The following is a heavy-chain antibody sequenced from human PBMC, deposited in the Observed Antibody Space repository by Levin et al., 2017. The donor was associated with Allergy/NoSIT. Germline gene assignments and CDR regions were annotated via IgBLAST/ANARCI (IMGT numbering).Heavy chain of an antibody. V-gene: IGHV3-23*01. CDR3: AKEGPFGVRGVIRGLYPYDY. J-gene: IGHJ4*02. CDR1: GFTFSSYA. CDR2: ISGSGGST. Sequence: GGSLRLSCAASGFTFSSYAMSWVRQAPGKGLEWVSAISGSGGSTYYADSVKGRFTISRDNSKNTLYLQMNSLRAEDTAVYYCAKEGPFGVRGVIRGLYPYDYWGQGTLVTVSS. D-gene: IGHD3-10*01.